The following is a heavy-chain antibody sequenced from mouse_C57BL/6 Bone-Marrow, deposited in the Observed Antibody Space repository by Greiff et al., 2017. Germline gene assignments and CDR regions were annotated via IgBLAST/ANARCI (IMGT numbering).Heavy chain of an antibody. CDR3: TTITTVVAFYAMDY. V-gene: IGHV14-4*01. D-gene: IGHD1-1*01. Sequence: VQLQQSGAELVRPGASVKLSCTASGFNIKDDYMHWVKQRPEQGLEWIGWIDPENGDTEYASKFQGKATITADTSSNTAYLQLSSLTSEDTAVYYGTTITTVVAFYAMDYWGQGTSVTVSS. CDR1: GFNIKDDY. J-gene: IGHJ4*01. CDR2: IDPENGDT.